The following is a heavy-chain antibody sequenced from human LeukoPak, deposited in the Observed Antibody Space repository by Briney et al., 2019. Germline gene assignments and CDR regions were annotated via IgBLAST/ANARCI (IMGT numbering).Heavy chain of an antibody. Sequence: PSGGSLRLSCAASGFTFSNYWMHWARQAPGKGLEWVSYISSSGSTIYYADSVKGRFTISRDNAKNSLYLQMNSLRAEDTAVYYCAREKRRQRVPDYWGQGTLVTVSS. D-gene: IGHD6-25*01. V-gene: IGHV3-48*04. CDR3: AREKRRQRVPDY. J-gene: IGHJ4*02. CDR2: ISSSGSTI. CDR1: GFTFSNYW.